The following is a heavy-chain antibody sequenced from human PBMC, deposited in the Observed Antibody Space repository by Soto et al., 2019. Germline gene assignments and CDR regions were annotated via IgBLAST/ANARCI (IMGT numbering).Heavy chain of an antibody. J-gene: IGHJ4*02. CDR1: GFTFSDYY. CDR2: ISSSSGYT. Sequence: GGSLRLSCAASGFTFSDYYMSWIRQAPGKGLEWVSYISSSSGYTDYADSVKGRFTISRDNAKNSLYLQMNSLRTEDTALYYCAKGRGGSYGRYYFDYWGQGAXVTVSS. V-gene: IGHV3-11*05. CDR3: AKGRGGSYGRYYFDY. D-gene: IGHD1-26*01.